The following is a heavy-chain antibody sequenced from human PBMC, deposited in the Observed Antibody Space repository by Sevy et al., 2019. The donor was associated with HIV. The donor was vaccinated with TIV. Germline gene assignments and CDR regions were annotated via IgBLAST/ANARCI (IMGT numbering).Heavy chain of an antibody. Sequence: GGSLRLSCAASGFIVSYYAIHWVRQAPGKGLEWVAVLSYDGNNRYYGDSVKGRFTISRDSAKNTVFLQMYSLRPEYTAIYNCARDFYEFGDPRGLDSGGQGTLVTVSS. J-gene: IGHJ5*01. D-gene: IGHD4-17*01. V-gene: IGHV3-30-3*01. CDR2: LSYDGNNR. CDR1: GFIVSYYA. CDR3: ARDFYEFGDPRGLDS.